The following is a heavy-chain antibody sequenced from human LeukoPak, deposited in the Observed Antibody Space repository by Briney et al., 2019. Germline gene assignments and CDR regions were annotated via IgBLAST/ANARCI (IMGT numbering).Heavy chain of an antibody. Sequence: PSETLSLTCTVSGGSISSYYWSWIRQPPGKGLEWIGYIYYSGSTNYNPSLKSRVTISVDTSKNQFSLKLSSVTAADTAVYYCASGVYSSSSGYYYYYMDVWGKGTTVTVSS. V-gene: IGHV4-59*08. CDR2: IYYSGST. CDR1: GGSISSYY. J-gene: IGHJ6*03. CDR3: ASGVYSSSSGYYYYYMDV. D-gene: IGHD6-6*01.